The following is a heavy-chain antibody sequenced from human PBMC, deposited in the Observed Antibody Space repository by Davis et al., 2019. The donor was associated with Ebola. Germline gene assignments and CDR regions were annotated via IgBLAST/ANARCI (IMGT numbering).Heavy chain of an antibody. D-gene: IGHD3-10*01. CDR2: ISAYNGNT. J-gene: IGHJ6*02. Sequence: AASVKVSCKGYGNTFATHAIGWVRQAPGQGLEWMGWISAYNGNTNYAQKLQGRVTMTTDTSTSTAYMELRSLRSDDTAVYYCARVLPPRGMDVWGQGTTVTVSS. CDR3: ARVLPPRGMDV. V-gene: IGHV1-18*01. CDR1: GNTFATHA.